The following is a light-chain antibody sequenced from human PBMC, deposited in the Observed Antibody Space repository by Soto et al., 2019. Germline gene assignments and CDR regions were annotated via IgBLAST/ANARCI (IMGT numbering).Light chain of an antibody. V-gene: IGKV3-15*01. CDR3: QQYNNWPRT. CDR1: QSVSSS. CDR2: GAS. J-gene: IGKJ1*01. Sequence: EITMTQSPATLSVSPGDRDTIHCRASQSVSSSLAWYQQKPGQAPRLLIYGASTRATGIPARFSGSGSGTEFTLTISSLQSEDFAVYYCQQYNNWPRTFGQGTKVDI.